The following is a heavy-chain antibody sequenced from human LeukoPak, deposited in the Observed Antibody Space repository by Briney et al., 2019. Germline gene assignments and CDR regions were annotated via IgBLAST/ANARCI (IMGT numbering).Heavy chain of an antibody. D-gene: IGHD3-9*01. J-gene: IGHJ4*02. V-gene: IGHV1-18*01. CDR1: GYTFTSYG. CDR2: ISAYNGNT. Sequence: ASVKVSCKASGYTFTSYGISWVRQAPGQGLEWMGWISAYNGNTNYAQKLQGRVTMTTDTSTSTAYMELRSLRSDDTAVYYCARDREVLRYFDWLVWGQGTLVTVYS. CDR3: ARDREVLRYFDWLV.